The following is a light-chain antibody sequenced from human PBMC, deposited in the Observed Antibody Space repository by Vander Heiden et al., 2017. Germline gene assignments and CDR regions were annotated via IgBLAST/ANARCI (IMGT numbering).Light chain of an antibody. V-gene: IGKV1-39*01. CDR1: QSNSSY. J-gene: IGKJ1*01. Sequence: DNHMAQSPSSLASAVGDGVNLPCPANQSNSSYLDWYQQKPGKAPKLLIYGASSLQSGVPSRFSGSGSGTDFTLTISSLQPEDFAAYYCQQSYSTLWTFGQGTKVEIK. CDR2: GAS. CDR3: QQSYSTLWT.